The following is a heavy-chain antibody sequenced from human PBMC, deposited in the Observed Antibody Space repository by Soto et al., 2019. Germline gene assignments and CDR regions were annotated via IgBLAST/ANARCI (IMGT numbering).Heavy chain of an antibody. CDR3: ARQRWTTVTTLPYYYGMDV. CDR1: GGTFSSYT. D-gene: IGHD4-17*01. V-gene: IGHV1-69*02. J-gene: IGHJ6*02. Sequence: QVQLVQSGAEVKKPGSSVKVSCKASGGTFSSYTISWVRQAPGQGLEWMGRIIPILGIANYAQKFQGRVTITADKSTSTAYMELSSLRSEDTAVYYCARQRWTTVTTLPYYYGMDVWGQGTTVTVSS. CDR2: IIPILGIA.